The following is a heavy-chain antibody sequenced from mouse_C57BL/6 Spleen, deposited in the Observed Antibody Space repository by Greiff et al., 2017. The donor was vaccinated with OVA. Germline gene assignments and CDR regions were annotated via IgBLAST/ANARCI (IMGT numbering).Heavy chain of an antibody. V-gene: IGHV3-6*01. CDR2: ISYAGSN. CDR1: GYSITSGYY. D-gene: IGHD1-2*01. Sequence: DVQLQESGPGLVKPSQSLSLTCSVTGYSITSGYYWNWIRQFPGNKLEWMGYISYAGSNNYNPSLKNRISITRDTSKNQFFLKLNSVTTEDTATYYCARGLLRYFDVWGTGTTVTVSS. J-gene: IGHJ1*03. CDR3: ARGLLRYFDV.